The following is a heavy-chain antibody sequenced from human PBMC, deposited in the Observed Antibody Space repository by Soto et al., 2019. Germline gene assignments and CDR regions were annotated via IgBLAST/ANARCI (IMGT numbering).Heavy chain of an antibody. D-gene: IGHD2-15*01. Sequence: GGSLRLSCTASGFTFGDYAMSWFRQAPGKGLEWVGFIRSKAYGGTTEYAASVKDRFTISRDDSKSIAYLQMNSLKTEDTAVYYCTRVDVVVVAATTTTRYGMDVWGQGTTVTVSS. J-gene: IGHJ6*02. CDR3: TRVDVVVVAATTTTRYGMDV. V-gene: IGHV3-49*03. CDR2: IRSKAYGGTT. CDR1: GFTFGDYA.